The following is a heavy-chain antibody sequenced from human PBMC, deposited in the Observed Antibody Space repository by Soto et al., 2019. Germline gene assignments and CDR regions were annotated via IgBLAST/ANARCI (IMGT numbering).Heavy chain of an antibody. CDR1: GFTFSSYA. CDR3: VKEIVGATNY. D-gene: IGHD1-26*01. CDR2: ISSNGGST. V-gene: IGHV3-64D*08. Sequence: GGSLRLSCSASGFTFSSYAMHWVRQAPGKGLEYASAISSNGGSTYYADSVKGRFTISRDNSKNTLYLQMSSLRAEDTAVYYCVKEIVGATNYWGLGTLVTVSA. J-gene: IGHJ4*02.